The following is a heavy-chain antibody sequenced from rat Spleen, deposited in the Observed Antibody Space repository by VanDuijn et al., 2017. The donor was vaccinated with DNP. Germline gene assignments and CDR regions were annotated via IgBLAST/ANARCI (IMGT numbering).Heavy chain of an antibody. D-gene: IGHD5-1*01. V-gene: IGHV5-22*01. CDR1: GFTFSDYA. J-gene: IGHJ2*01. CDR2: ISYEGSRT. CDR3: ASLGGD. Sequence: EVQLVVSGGGLVQPGRSLKLSCAASGFTFSDYAMAWVRQAPKKGLEWVASISYEGSRTYYGDSVKGRFAISRDNAKSTLYLQMNSLRFEDTATYYCASLGGDWGQGVMVTVSS.